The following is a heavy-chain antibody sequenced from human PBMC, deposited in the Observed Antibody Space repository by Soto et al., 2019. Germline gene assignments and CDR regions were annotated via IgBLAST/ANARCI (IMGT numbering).Heavy chain of an antibody. Sequence: GGSLILSCAASGFTFSSYSMHWVRQAPGKGLEWVAVISYDGSNKYYADSVKGRFTISRDNSKNTLYLQMNSLRAEDTAVYYCARAERDYGDYALDYWGQGTLVTVS. CDR1: GFTFSSYS. CDR3: ARAERDYGDYALDY. D-gene: IGHD4-17*01. CDR2: ISYDGSNK. V-gene: IGHV3-30-3*01. J-gene: IGHJ4*02.